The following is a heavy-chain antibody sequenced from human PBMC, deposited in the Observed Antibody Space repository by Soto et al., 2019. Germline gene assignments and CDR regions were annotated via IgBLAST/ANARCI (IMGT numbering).Heavy chain of an antibody. CDR2: IHHTGIT. CDR3: AGGAHYIWNG. Sequence: QVLLQESGPGLVSPSGTLSLTCTVSGDFLDDSRWWSWVRQPPGKGLEWIGEIHHTGITNYIPSLKSRVTKSVDKNKNQVSLEVYSVSAADTSVYYCAGGAHYIWNGWGQGTLVTVSS. J-gene: IGHJ4*02. D-gene: IGHD3-9*01. CDR1: GDFLDDSRW. V-gene: IGHV4-4*02.